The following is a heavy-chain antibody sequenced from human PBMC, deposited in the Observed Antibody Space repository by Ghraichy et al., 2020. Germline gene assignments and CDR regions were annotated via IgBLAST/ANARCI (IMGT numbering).Heavy chain of an antibody. CDR3: SRLLWTGEGGRGILDI. D-gene: IGHD3/OR15-3a*01. Sequence: SETLSLTCTVSGGSISSSSYYWGWIRQPPGKGLEWIGSIYYSGSTYYNPSLKSRVTMSVDTSKNQFSLNLSSVTAADTTVYYCSRLLWTGEGGRGILDIWGHGTMVTVSS. CDR1: GGSISSSSYY. CDR2: IYYSGST. V-gene: IGHV4-39*01. J-gene: IGHJ3*02.